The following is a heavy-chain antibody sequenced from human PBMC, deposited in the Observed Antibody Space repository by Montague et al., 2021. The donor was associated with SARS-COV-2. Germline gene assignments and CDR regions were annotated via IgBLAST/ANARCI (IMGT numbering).Heavy chain of an antibody. J-gene: IGHJ5*02. CDR3: ARSPTYYHILTGYFNGPNWFDL. CDR2: IYYSGST. Sequence: SETLSLTCTVSGGSISSSSYYWVWLPQPPGKGLVWIGRIYYSGSTYSNPSLQSRVTISVDTSQNQFSLKLSSVTAADTAVYYCARSPTYYHILTGYFNGPNWFDLWGQGTLVTVSS. CDR1: GGSISSSSYY. D-gene: IGHD3-9*01. V-gene: IGHV4-39*01.